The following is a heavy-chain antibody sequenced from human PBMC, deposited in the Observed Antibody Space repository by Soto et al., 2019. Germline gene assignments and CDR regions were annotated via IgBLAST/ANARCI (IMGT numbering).Heavy chain of an antibody. V-gene: IGHV3-23*01. Sequence: EVQLLEPGGGLVQPGGSLRLACAASGFTFSNYDMSWVRQAPGKGLEWVSGISGSGGITYYADSVKGRFTISRDNSKNTLYLQMNSLRAEDTAVYYCADPPTSDYWGQGTLVTVSS. CDR3: ADPPTSDY. J-gene: IGHJ4*02. CDR2: ISGSGGIT. CDR1: GFTFSNYD.